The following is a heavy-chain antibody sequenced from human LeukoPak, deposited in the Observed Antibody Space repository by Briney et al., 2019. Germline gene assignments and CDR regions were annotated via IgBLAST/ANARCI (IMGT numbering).Heavy chain of an antibody. D-gene: IGHD2-21*01. CDR2: IWNDGSDQ. CDR3: ARGCGGSPGCYIIDK. CDR1: GFTFSSHG. V-gene: IGHV3-33*01. J-gene: IGHJ4*02. Sequence: GGSLRLSCEASGFTFSSHGMHWVRQPPGKGLEWVGVIWNDGSDQYYGDSVRGRFTVPRDNLKSTLYLQMDSLRAEDTAVYYCARGCGGSPGCYIIDKWGQGTLVTVSS.